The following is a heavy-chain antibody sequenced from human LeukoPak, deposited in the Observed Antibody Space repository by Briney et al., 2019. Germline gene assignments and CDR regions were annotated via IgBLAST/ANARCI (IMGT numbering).Heavy chain of an antibody. Sequence: GGSLRLSCAASGFTFSSYWMSWVRQAPGKGLEWVANIKQDGSEKYHVDSVKGRFTISRDNAKNLLYLQMNSLRAEDTAVYYCARGSYSSGWYFGYWGQGTLVTVSS. V-gene: IGHV3-7*01. D-gene: IGHD6-19*01. J-gene: IGHJ4*02. CDR3: ARGSYSSGWYFGY. CDR2: IKQDGSEK. CDR1: GFTFSSYW.